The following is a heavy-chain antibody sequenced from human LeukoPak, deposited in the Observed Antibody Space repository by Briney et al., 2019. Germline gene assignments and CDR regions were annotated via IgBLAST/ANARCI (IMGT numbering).Heavy chain of an antibody. CDR1: GFTFSSYG. J-gene: IGHJ6*03. Sequence: GGSLRLSCAASGFTFSSYGMHWVRQAPGKGLEWVAVIWYDGSNKYCADSVKGRFTISRDNSKNTLYLQMNSLRAEDTAVYYCAKDYGGYMDVWGKGTTVTVSS. CDR2: IWYDGSNK. D-gene: IGHD4-23*01. V-gene: IGHV3-33*06. CDR3: AKDYGGYMDV.